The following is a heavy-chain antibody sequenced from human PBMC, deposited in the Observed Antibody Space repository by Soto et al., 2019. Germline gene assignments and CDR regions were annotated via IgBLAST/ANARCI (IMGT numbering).Heavy chain of an antibody. J-gene: IGHJ6*02. CDR2: FDPEDGET. D-gene: IGHD6-19*01. CDR1: GYTLTELS. CDR3: ATGVAGTRYYYYGMDV. V-gene: IGHV1-24*01. Sequence: QVQLVQSGAEVKKPGASVKVSCKVSGYTLTELSMHWVRQAPGKGLEWMGGFDPEDGETIYAQKFQGRVTMTDDTSTDTAYMELSSLRSEDTAVYYCATGVAGTRYYYYGMDVWGQGTTVTVSS.